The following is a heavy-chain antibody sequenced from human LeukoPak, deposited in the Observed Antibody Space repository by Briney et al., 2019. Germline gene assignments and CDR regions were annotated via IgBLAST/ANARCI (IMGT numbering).Heavy chain of an antibody. CDR1: GGTFSSYA. CDR3: ARAPMVRGALLYYYYYMDV. J-gene: IGHJ6*03. D-gene: IGHD3-10*01. CDR2: IIPIFGTA. V-gene: IGHV1-69*13. Sequence: SVKVSCKAPGGTFSSYAISWVRQAPGQGLEWMGGIIPIFGTANYAQKFQGRVTITADESTSTAYMELSSLRSEDTAVYYCARAPMVRGALLYYYYYMDVWGKGTTVTVSS.